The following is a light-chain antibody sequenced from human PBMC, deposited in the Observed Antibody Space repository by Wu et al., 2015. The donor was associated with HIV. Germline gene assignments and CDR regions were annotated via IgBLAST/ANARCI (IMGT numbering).Light chain of an antibody. J-gene: IGKJ2*01. CDR3: QQFRGSPFMYT. Sequence: EVELTQSPGTLSLSPGERATLSCRTSQSISSSYLAWYQQKPGQAPRLLIYGSSSRATGIPDRFSGSGSGTDFTLSISRLEPEDFAVYYCQQFRGSPFMYTFGQGTKLEIK. CDR1: QSISSSY. V-gene: IGKV3-20*01. CDR2: GSS.